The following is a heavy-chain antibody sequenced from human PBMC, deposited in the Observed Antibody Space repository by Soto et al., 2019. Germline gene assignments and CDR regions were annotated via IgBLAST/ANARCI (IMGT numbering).Heavy chain of an antibody. J-gene: IGHJ3*02. CDR1: GFTFSSYA. CDR2: ISGSGGST. D-gene: IGHD3-3*01. Sequence: EVQLLESGGGLVQPGGSLRLSCAASGFTFSSYAMSWVRHAPGKGLEWVSAISGSGGSTYYADSEKGRFTISRDNSKNTLYLQMSSLRAEDTAVYYFAKDRITIFGVVIYQVFYIWGQGTMVTVSS. V-gene: IGHV3-23*01. CDR3: AKDRITIFGVVIYQVFYI.